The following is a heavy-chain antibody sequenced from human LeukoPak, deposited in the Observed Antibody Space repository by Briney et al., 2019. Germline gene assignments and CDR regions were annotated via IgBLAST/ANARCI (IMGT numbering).Heavy chain of an antibody. D-gene: IGHD3-10*01. CDR2: INHSGST. V-gene: IGHV4-34*01. CDR3: VRGHSSAGSGSYYYGY. J-gene: IGHJ4*02. CDR1: GGSFSGYY. Sequence: SETLSLTCDVYGGSFSGYYCSWIRQPPGKGLEWIGEINHSGSTNYNPSLKSRVTISVDTSKNQFSLKLSSVTAADTAVYYCVRGHSSAGSGSYYYGYWGQGTLVTVSS.